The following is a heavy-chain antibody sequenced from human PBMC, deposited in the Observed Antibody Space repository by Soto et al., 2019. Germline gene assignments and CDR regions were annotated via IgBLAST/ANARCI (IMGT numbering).Heavy chain of an antibody. D-gene: IGHD1-26*01. CDR3: ARDSSQKAPSEDHY. Sequence: QVQLVQSGAEVKKPGASVKVSCKASVYTFTSYCISWVRQAPGQGLEWMGWISDYNGNTNYAQKLQGRVTMTTDTSTSTAYMELRSLRSDDTAVYYCARDSSQKAPSEDHYWGQGTLVTVSS. V-gene: IGHV1-18*01. CDR2: ISDYNGNT. CDR1: VYTFTSYC. J-gene: IGHJ4*02.